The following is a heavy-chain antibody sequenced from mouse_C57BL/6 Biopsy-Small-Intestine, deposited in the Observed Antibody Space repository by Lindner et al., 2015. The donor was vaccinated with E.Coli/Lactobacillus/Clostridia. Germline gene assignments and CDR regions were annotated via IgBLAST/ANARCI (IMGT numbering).Heavy chain of an antibody. J-gene: IGHJ4*01. V-gene: IGHV1-18*01. CDR3: ATEKNGGNWFDP. CDR2: GAT. D-gene: IGHD4-1*02. Sequence: GATNYAQKFQGRVTMTWDMSTSTVYMELSSLTSEDTAVYYCATEKNGGNWFDPWGQGTLIIVSS.